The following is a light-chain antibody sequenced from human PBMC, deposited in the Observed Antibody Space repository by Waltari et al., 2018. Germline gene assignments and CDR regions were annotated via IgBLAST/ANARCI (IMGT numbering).Light chain of an antibody. Sequence: EIVLTQSPGTLSLSPGERATLSFRASQSISSTYLPWYPQNPGQAPRPLIYGASRRATGIPDRFSGSGSGTDFTLSISRLEPEDFAVYYCQQGGGPLRSTFGQGTKLEIK. CDR3: QQGGGPLRST. CDR1: QSISSTY. CDR2: GAS. V-gene: IGKV3-20*01. J-gene: IGKJ2*01.